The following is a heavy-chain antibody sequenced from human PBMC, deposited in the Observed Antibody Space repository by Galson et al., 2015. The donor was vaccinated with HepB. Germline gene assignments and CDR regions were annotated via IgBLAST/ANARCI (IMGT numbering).Heavy chain of an antibody. CDR3: ARALLYYHYAMDV. J-gene: IGHJ6*02. D-gene: IGHD1-26*01. Sequence: TLSLTCAVSGGSINSGDYYWSWIRQPPGKGLEWIGYIYYSGSTYYNPSLKSRLTISVDTSKNQFSLNLSSVTAADTAVYYCARALLYYHYAMDVWGQGTTVTVSS. V-gene: IGHV4-30-4*01. CDR2: IYYSGST. CDR1: GGSINSGDYY.